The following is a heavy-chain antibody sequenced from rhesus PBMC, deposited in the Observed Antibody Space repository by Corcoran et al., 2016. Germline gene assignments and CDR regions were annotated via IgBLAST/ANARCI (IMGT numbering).Heavy chain of an antibody. CDR3: ARDRWGDYKSDY. J-gene: IGHJ4*01. CDR2: ISVSGGSN. D-gene: IGHD3-34*01. Sequence: QLQLQESGPGLVKPSETLSLTCAVSGGSISSNYWSWIRQPPGKGLVLSCRISVSGGSNDYNPSLKSRVTSSTDTSKNQFSLKLSSGTAADTAVYYCARDRWGDYKSDYWGQGVLVTVSS. V-gene: IGHV4-173*01. CDR1: GGSISSNY.